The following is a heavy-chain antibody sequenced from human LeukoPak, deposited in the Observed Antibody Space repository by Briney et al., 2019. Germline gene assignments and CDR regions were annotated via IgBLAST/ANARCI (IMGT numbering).Heavy chain of an antibody. CDR3: ARAFVASDDFDI. V-gene: IGHV3-21*01. CDR1: GFTFSSYA. D-gene: IGHD2-15*01. Sequence: GGSLRLSCAASGFTFSSYAMSWVRQAPGKGLEWVSAISSSSSYIYYADSVKGRFTISRDNAKNSLYLQMNSLRAEDTAVYYCARAFVASDDFDIWGQGTMVTVSS. J-gene: IGHJ3*02. CDR2: ISSSSSYI.